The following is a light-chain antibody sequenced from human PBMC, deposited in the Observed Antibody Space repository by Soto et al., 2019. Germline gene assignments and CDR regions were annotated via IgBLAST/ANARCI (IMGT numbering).Light chain of an antibody. Sequence: DIQMTQSPSSLSASVGDRVTITCRASQGISTYLNWYQQKPGKAPKLLIYAASSLQSGVPSRFSGSGSETDFTLTISSLQPEDFTTYYCQQNSNTLITFGQGTRLEI. CDR2: AAS. CDR1: QGISTY. CDR3: QQNSNTLIT. J-gene: IGKJ5*01. V-gene: IGKV1-39*01.